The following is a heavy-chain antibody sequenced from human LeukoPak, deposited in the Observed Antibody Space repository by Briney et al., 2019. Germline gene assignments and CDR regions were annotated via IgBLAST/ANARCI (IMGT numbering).Heavy chain of an antibody. D-gene: IGHD1-26*01. J-gene: IGHJ4*02. Sequence: GGSLRLSCVGSGFTFSSYSMNWVRQAPGKGLEWIAYISGFIQYADSVKGRFTISRDNAKSSVYLQMNNLRAEDTAVYYCARGGGYYAIDYWGQGTLVTVSS. CDR1: GFTFSSYS. CDR2: ISGFI. CDR3: ARGGGYYAIDY. V-gene: IGHV3-48*01.